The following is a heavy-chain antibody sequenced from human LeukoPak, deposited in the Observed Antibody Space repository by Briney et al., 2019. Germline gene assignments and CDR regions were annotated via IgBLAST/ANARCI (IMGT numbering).Heavy chain of an antibody. CDR3: ARVGHIVAAGTYDY. CDR2: IFYSGSP. Sequence: PSETLSLTCTVSGDSISSYYWSWIRQPPGKGLECIGNIFYSGSPNYNPSLKSRVTTSFDTSKNQFSLKLSFVTAADTAVYYCARVGHIVAAGTYDYWGQGTLVTVSS. CDR1: GDSISSYY. J-gene: IGHJ4*02. V-gene: IGHV4-59*12. D-gene: IGHD6-13*01.